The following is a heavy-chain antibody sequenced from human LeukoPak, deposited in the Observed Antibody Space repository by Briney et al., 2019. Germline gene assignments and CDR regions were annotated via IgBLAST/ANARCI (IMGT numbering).Heavy chain of an antibody. J-gene: IGHJ5*02. CDR2: IKEDGSER. V-gene: IGHV3-7*03. D-gene: IGHD2-2*01. CDR1: AFIFSGHW. CDR3: ATEGYCSSTSCTNWFDP. Sequence: GGSLRLSCEGSAFIFSGHWMNWVRQTPGKGLEWVASIKEDGSERQYVDSVKGRFSISRDNTKGSLFLQLNSLRAEDTAVYYCATEGYCSSTSCTNWFDPWGQGTLVTVSS.